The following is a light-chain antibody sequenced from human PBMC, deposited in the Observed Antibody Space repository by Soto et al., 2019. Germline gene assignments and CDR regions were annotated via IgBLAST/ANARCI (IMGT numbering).Light chain of an antibody. CDR3: QVWDSSTVV. J-gene: IGLJ2*01. Sequence: SYELTQPLSVSVALGQTARITCGGNNIGSKNVHWYQQKPGQAPVLVIYRDGTRPSGIPERFSGSNSGNTATLTISRAQSGDEADYYCQVWDSSTVVFGGGTKVTVL. CDR2: RDG. V-gene: IGLV3-9*01. CDR1: NIGSKN.